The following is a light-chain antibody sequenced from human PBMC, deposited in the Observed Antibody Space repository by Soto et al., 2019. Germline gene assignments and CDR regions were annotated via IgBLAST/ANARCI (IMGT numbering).Light chain of an antibody. CDR3: QQYGRTPWT. CDR2: GAA. Sequence: EILLTQSPGTLSLSPGERATLSCRASQSVPSSYLAWYQHRPGQAPRLLLSGAASRATGIPDRFRGYGYGTYFTHTISRLEPEDFAVYYCQQYGRTPWTFGQETKVEIK. CDR1: QSVPSSY. V-gene: IGKV3-20*01. J-gene: IGKJ1*01.